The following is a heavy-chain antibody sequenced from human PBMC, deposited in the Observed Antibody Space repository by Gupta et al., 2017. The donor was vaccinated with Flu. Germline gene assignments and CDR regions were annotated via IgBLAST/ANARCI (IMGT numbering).Heavy chain of an antibody. CDR3: ARVQAVTTSYFDY. CDR1: GFTFSSYE. J-gene: IGHJ4*02. V-gene: IGHV3-48*03. Sequence: EVQLVESGGGLVQPGGSLRLSCAASGFTFSSYEMNWVRQAPGKGLEWVSYISSSGSTIYDADSVKGRFTISRDNAKNSLYLQMNSLRAEETAVYYCARVQAVTTSYFDYWGQGTLVTVSS. CDR2: ISSSGSTI. D-gene: IGHD4-17*01.